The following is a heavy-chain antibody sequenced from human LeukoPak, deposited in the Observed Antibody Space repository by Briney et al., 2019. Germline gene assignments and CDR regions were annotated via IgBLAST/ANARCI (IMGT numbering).Heavy chain of an antibody. V-gene: IGHV3-21*01. Sequence: GGSLRLSCAASGFTFSSYSMNWVRQAPGKGLEWDSSIRSSSSYIYNADSVKGRFTISRDNAKNSLYLQMNSLRAEDTAMYYCARGNTAMITSDAFDIWGQGTMVSVSS. CDR2: IRSSSSYI. CDR3: ARGNTAMITSDAFDI. D-gene: IGHD5-18*01. J-gene: IGHJ3*02. CDR1: GFTFSSYS.